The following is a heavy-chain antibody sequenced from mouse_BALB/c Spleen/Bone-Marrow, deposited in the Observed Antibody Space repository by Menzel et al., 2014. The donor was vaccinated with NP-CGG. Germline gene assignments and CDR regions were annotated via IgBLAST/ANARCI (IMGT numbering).Heavy chain of an antibody. J-gene: IGHJ2*01. D-gene: IGHD1-1*01. Sequence: QVQLQQSGAELVSPGASVKLSCNASGYTFTSYWIHWVKQRPGQGLEWIGNIYPSDSYTNYNQKFKDKATLTVDKSSSTAYMQLSSTTSEDSAVYYCTRSYGSSYEYYFDYWGQGTTLTVSS. CDR1: GYTFTSYW. CDR3: TRSYGSSYEYYFDY. CDR2: IYPSDSYT. V-gene: IGHV1-69*02.